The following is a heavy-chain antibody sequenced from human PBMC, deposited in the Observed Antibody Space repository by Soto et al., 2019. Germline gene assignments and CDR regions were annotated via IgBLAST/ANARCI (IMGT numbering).Heavy chain of an antibody. CDR3: ASAAAYSSSWYWFDP. J-gene: IGHJ5*02. V-gene: IGHV1-18*01. Sequence: QVQLVQSGAEVKKPGASVKVSCKASGYTFTSYGISWVRQAPGQGLEWMGWISAYNGNTNYAQKLQGRVTMTTDTSTSTAYMELRSMRSDDTAVYYCASAAAYSSSWYWFDPWGQGTLVTVSS. D-gene: IGHD6-13*01. CDR2: ISAYNGNT. CDR1: GYTFTSYG.